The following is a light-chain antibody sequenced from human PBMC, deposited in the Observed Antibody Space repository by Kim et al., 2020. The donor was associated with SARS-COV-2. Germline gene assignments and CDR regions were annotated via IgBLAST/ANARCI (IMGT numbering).Light chain of an antibody. CDR3: QQSYSSPPT. V-gene: IGKV1-39*01. Sequence: DIQMTQSPSSLSASVGDRVTITCRASQSINSYLNWYQQKPGKAPKLLIYTASTLQSGVPSRFSGSASGTDFTLTISSLQPEDFATYYCQQSYSSPPTFGQGTKLEI. CDR1: QSINSY. CDR2: TAS. J-gene: IGKJ2*01.